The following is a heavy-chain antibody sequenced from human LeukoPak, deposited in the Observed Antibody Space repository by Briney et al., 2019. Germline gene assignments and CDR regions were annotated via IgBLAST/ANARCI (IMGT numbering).Heavy chain of an antibody. CDR2: IYYSGST. J-gene: IGHJ6*03. Sequence: SETLSLTCTVSGGSISSSGYYWGWIRQPPGKGLEWIGNIYYSGSTYYNPSLKSRVTISVDTSKNQFSLKLSSVTAADTAVYYCARLKYYDSSGYYYNYYYYYMDVWGKGTTVTISS. V-gene: IGHV4-39*07. CDR1: GGSISSSGYY. CDR3: ARLKYYDSSGYYYNYYYYYMDV. D-gene: IGHD3-22*01.